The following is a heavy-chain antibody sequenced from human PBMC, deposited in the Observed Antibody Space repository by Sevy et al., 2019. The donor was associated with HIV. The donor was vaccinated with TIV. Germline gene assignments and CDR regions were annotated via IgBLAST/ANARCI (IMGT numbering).Heavy chain of an antibody. J-gene: IGHJ6*03. CDR1: GFTFSDHY. CDR2: IRNRPNTYTT. Sequence: GESLKISCAASGFTFSDHYVDWVRQAPGKGLEWVGRIRNRPNTYTTEYAASVEGRFTISRDDSKNSLYLQMNRLKTEASAVYYCVRGPNCVVGGCQQISPYCLDVWGKGATVTVSS. D-gene: IGHD3-16*01. CDR3: VRGPNCVVGGCQQISPYCLDV. V-gene: IGHV3-72*01.